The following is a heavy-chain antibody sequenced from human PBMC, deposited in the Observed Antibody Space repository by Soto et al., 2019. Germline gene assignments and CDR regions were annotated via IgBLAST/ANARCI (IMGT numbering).Heavy chain of an antibody. CDR3: ARACSTSCYTRPGSYYYYGMDV. Sequence: QVQLVQSGAEVKKPGSSVKVSCKASGGTFSSYAISWVRQAPGQGLEWMGGIIPIFGTANYAQKFQGRVTITADKSTRTAYMELSSLRSEDTAVYYCARACSTSCYTRPGSYYYYGMDVWGQGTKVTVSS. CDR1: GGTFSSYA. J-gene: IGHJ6*02. V-gene: IGHV1-69*06. D-gene: IGHD2-2*02. CDR2: IIPIFGTA.